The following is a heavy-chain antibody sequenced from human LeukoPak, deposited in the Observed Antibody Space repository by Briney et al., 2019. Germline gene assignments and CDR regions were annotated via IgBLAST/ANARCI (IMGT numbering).Heavy chain of an antibody. CDR2: INHSGST. Sequence: SETLSLTCTFYGGSFSSYYWSWVRQPPGKGLEWIGEINHSGSTTYNPSLRSRVTISVDTSKKHFSLKLTSVTAADTAVHYCARSRAFNSGAFDPWGQGSLVTVSS. V-gene: IGHV4-34*01. CDR1: GGSFSSYY. D-gene: IGHD1-26*01. CDR3: ARSRAFNSGAFDP. J-gene: IGHJ5*02.